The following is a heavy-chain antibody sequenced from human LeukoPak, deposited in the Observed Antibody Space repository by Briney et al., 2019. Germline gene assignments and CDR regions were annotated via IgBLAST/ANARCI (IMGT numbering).Heavy chain of an antibody. J-gene: IGHJ4*02. V-gene: IGHV3-43*02. Sequence: GGFLRLSCAASGFTFDDYAMHWVRQAPGKGLEWVSLITGDGGSTYYADSVRGRFTISRDNSKTSLYLQMNSLRTEDAALYYCAKALYNRYCSSTSCYAVDYWGQGTLVTVSS. CDR1: GFTFDDYA. D-gene: IGHD2-2*01. CDR3: AKALYNRYCSSTSCYAVDY. CDR2: ITGDGGST.